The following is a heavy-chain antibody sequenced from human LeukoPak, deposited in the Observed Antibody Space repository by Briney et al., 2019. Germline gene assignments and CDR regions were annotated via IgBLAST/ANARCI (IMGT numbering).Heavy chain of an antibody. J-gene: IGHJ4*02. CDR3: ARVGADY. D-gene: IGHD3-16*01. Sequence: GGSLRLSCAVSGFTFSSYWMHWVRQAPGKGLVWVSRIDRDGSRINYADSVKGRFTISRDNGKNTLFLQMNSLRAEDAAVYYCARVGADYWGQGTLVTVSS. CDR2: IDRDGSRI. V-gene: IGHV3-74*01. CDR1: GFTFSSYW.